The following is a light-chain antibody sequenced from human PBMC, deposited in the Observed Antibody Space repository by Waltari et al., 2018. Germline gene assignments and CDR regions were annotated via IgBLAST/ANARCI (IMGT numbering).Light chain of an antibody. Sequence: QSALTQPASVSRSPGQSITFPCSGTASDVGAYDFFSRYQQHPGKAPHLIIYEVSNRPSGMSNRFSASKAGNTASLTISGLQAEDEADYYCSSYTTSSAPGVFGTGTRVTVL. CDR3: SSYTTSSAPGV. V-gene: IGLV2-14*01. CDR2: EVS. CDR1: ASDVGAYDF. J-gene: IGLJ1*01.